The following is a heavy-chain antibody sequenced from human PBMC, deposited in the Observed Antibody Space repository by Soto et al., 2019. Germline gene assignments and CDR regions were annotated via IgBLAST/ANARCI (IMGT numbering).Heavy chain of an antibody. CDR2: IYNGGIT. D-gene: IGHD7-27*01. CDR1: GGSISNVNYC. CDR3: ARGPSGDKVDY. Sequence: QVQLQESGPGLVKPSQTLSLTCTVSGGSISNVNYCWSWIRQPPDMGLEWIGHIYNGGITYNNPSLTSRLTISVDTSKNQFSLQLSSVSAADTAVYYCARGPSGDKVDYWGQGTLVTVSS. V-gene: IGHV4-30-4*01. J-gene: IGHJ4*02.